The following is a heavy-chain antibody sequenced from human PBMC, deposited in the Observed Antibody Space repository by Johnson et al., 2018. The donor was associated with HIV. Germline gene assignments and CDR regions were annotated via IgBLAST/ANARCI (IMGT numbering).Heavy chain of an antibody. CDR3: TTDVPGGPYYNAFDI. Sequence: EVQLVESGGGVARPGGSLRLSCAASGFTFSNAWMSWVRQAPGKGLEWVGRIKSKTDGGTTDYAAPVKGRFTISRDDSKNTLYLQMNSLKTEDMAVYYCTTDVPGGPYYNAFDIWGQGTMVTVSS. D-gene: IGHD1-26*01. J-gene: IGHJ3*02. CDR1: GFTFSNAW. CDR2: IKSKTDGGTT. V-gene: IGHV3-15*01.